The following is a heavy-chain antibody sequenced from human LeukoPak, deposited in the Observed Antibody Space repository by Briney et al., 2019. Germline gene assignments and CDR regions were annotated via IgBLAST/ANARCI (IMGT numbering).Heavy chain of an antibody. CDR1: GFTFSSYE. Sequence: GGSLRLSCAASGFTFSSYEMNWVGQAPGKGLEWVSSIIISGSTIYYADSLKGRFTISRDNAKNSLYLQMNSLRAEDTAFYYCARVLNTPMSQPVHNTFDIWGQGTMVTVSS. V-gene: IGHV3-48*03. CDR3: ARVLNTPMSQPVHNTFDI. J-gene: IGHJ3*02. CDR2: IIISGSTI. D-gene: IGHD5-18*01.